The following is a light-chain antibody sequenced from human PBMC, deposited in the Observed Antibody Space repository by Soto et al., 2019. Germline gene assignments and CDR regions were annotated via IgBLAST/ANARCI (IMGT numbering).Light chain of an antibody. Sequence: DLRLTQSPSSLSASVGDRVTITCRASQGVGTFLAWYQHKPGKAPKSVIKTASTLQSGVPSRFSCSGSGTDFTLTISSLQPEDFASYYGQQYSTSPRPVGQRTRVDLK. CDR1: QGVGTF. J-gene: IGKJ5*01. V-gene: IGKV1D-16*01. CDR2: TAS. CDR3: QQYSTSPRP.